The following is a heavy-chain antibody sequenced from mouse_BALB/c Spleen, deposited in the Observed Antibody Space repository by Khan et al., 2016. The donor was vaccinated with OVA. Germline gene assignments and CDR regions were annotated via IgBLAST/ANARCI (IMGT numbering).Heavy chain of an antibody. V-gene: IGHV3-2*02. CDR3: AGRRTY. Sequence: EVRLQEPGPGLVKPSQSLSFTCTVTGYSITSDYAWNWIRQFPGNKLEWMGYISYSGSTSYTPSLKSRISITRDTSKNQFFLQLKSVTTEDTATXYCAGRRTYWGQGTLVTVSA. J-gene: IGHJ3*01. CDR2: ISYSGST. CDR1: GYSITSDYA.